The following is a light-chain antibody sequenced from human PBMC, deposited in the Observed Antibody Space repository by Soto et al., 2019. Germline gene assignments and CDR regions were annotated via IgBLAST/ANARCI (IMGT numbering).Light chain of an antibody. Sequence: DIVMTQSPLSMPVTPGEPASISCRSSQSLLQSNGYNYLDWYLQKPGQSPQLLIYLGSNRASGVPDRFSGSGSGTDFTLKISRVEAEDVGAYYCMQGLQTPYTFGQGTKLEIK. CDR3: MQGLQTPYT. J-gene: IGKJ2*01. CDR2: LGS. CDR1: QSLLQSNGYNY. V-gene: IGKV2-28*01.